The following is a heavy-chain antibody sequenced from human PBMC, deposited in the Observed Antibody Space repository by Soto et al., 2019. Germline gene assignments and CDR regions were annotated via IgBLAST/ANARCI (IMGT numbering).Heavy chain of an antibody. Sequence: QITLKESGPPLVKPTQTLTLTCSFSGFSLSTSGVGVGWIRQPPGKALEWLALIYWDDDKRYSPSLKSRLTITKDTSKNQVVLTMTNMDPVDTATYYCAHGPWDCGSISCYCYFDYWGQGTLVTVSS. CDR3: AHGPWDCGSISCYCYFDY. CDR1: GFSLSTSGVG. D-gene: IGHD2-2*01. J-gene: IGHJ4*02. CDR2: IYWDDDK. V-gene: IGHV2-5*02.